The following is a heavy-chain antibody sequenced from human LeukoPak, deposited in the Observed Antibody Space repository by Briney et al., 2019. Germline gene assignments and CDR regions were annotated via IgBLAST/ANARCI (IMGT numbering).Heavy chain of an antibody. J-gene: IGHJ4*02. CDR1: GYSISSGYY. CDR3: AREASITIFGVVTKYFDY. D-gene: IGHD3-3*01. Sequence: PSETLSLTCTVSGYSISSGYYWGWIRQPPGKGLEWIGSIYHSGSTYYNPSLKSRVTISVDTSKNQFSLKLSSVTAADTAVYYCAREASITIFGVVTKYFDYWGQGTLVTVSS. CDR2: IYHSGST. V-gene: IGHV4-38-2*02.